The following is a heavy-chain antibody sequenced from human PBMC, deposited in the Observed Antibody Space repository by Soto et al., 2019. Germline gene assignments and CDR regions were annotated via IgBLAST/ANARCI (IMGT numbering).Heavy chain of an antibody. Sequence: SETLSLTCTVSGGSISSSSYYWGWIRQPPGKGLEWIGSIYYSGSTYYNPSLKSRVTISVDTSKNQFSLKLSSVTAADTAVYYCARHVYSATDWFDPWGQGTLVTVSS. V-gene: IGHV4-39*01. CDR2: IYYSGST. CDR1: GGSISSSSYY. CDR3: ARHVYSATDWFDP. D-gene: IGHD4-4*01. J-gene: IGHJ5*02.